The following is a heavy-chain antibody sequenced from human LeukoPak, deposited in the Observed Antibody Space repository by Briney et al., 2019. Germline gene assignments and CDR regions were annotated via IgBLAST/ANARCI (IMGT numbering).Heavy chain of an antibody. CDR3: AKKNSGLHRFDF. Sequence: GGSLRLSCAASGFSFSSSPMSWVRQAPGKGLEWVSGISSSGGDTPYADSVKGRFTISRDNSKNTLYLQMNSLRAEDTAVYYCAKKNSGLHRFDFWGQGTLVIVSS. D-gene: IGHD4-23*01. J-gene: IGHJ4*02. CDR1: GFSFSSSP. CDR2: ISSSGGDT. V-gene: IGHV3-23*01.